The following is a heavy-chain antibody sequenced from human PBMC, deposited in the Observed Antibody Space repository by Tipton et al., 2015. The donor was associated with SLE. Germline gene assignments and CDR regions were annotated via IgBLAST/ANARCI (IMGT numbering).Heavy chain of an antibody. CDR1: GFTFADYG. Sequence: SLRLSCTTSGFTFADYGLSWVRQAPGKGLEWVGFIGVKVYGGTTQYAASVKGRFTISRDDSQSIAYLQMNSLKAEDTGLYYCVRDSTWNDSDYWGQGTLVTVSS. CDR2: IGVKVYGGTT. J-gene: IGHJ4*02. CDR3: VRDSTWNDSDY. D-gene: IGHD1-1*01. V-gene: IGHV3-49*04.